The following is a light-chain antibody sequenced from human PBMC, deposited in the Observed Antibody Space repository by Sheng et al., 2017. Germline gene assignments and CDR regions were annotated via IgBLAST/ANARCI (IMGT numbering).Light chain of an antibody. CDR1: QSVSSSY. V-gene: IGKV3-20*01. CDR3: QQYNDSHPVST. Sequence: EIVLTQSPGTLSLSPGERATLSCRASQSVSSSYLAWYQQKPGQAPRLLISGASSRATGIPDRFSGSGSGTDFTLTISRLEPDDFAVYYCQQYNDSHPVSTFGQGTKLEI. CDR2: GAS. J-gene: IGKJ2*01.